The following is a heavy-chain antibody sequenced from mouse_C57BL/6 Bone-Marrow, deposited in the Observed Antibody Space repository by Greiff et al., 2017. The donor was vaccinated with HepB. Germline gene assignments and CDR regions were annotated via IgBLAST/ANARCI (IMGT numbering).Heavy chain of an antibody. Sequence: VMLVESGAELARPGASVKLSCKASGYTFTSYGISWVKQRTGQGLEWIGEIYPRSGNTYYNEKFKGKATLTADKSSSTAYMELRSLTSEDSAVYFCARYDYDEENWGQGTSVTVSS. CDR1: GYTFTSYG. CDR3: ARYDYDEEN. J-gene: IGHJ4*01. CDR2: IYPRSGNT. V-gene: IGHV1-81*01. D-gene: IGHD2-4*01.